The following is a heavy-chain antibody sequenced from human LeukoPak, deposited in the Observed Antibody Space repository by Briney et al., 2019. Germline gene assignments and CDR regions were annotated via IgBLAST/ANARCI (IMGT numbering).Heavy chain of an antibody. CDR1: GYTFTSYG. Sequence: ASVTVSCKASGYTFTSYGISWVRQAPGQGLEWMGWISAYNGNTNYAQKLQGRVTMTTDTSTSTAYMELRSLRSDDTAVYYCARIRLDIVVVPAAEYYVDYWGQGTLVTVSS. J-gene: IGHJ4*02. V-gene: IGHV1-18*04. D-gene: IGHD2-2*03. CDR3: ARIRLDIVVVPAAEYYVDY. CDR2: ISAYNGNT.